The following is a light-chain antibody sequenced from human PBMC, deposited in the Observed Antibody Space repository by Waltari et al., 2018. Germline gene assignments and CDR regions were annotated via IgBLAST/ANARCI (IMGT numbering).Light chain of an antibody. V-gene: IGLV3-10*01. CDR2: EDT. CDR3: YSADSSGNVYV. J-gene: IGLJ1*01. Sequence: SYDLTQPPSVSVSPGQTARLICSGDALPKKYVYWFQQKSGQAPVLVIYEDTKRPSGIPGGLSGSSSGTMATLTINGAQVEDEADYYCYSADSSGNVYVFGPGTKVTV. CDR1: ALPKKY.